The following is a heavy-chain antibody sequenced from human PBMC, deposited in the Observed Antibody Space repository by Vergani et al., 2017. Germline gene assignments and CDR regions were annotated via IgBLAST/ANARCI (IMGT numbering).Heavy chain of an antibody. V-gene: IGHV3-23*04. Sequence: VQLVESGGGVVQPGRSLRLSCAASGFTFSSYAMSWVRQAPGKGLEWVSAISGSGGSTYYADSVKGRFTISRDNSKNTLYLQMNSLRAEDTAVYYCAKGGSGGSCCHPYYYYYYGMDVWGQGTTVTVSS. J-gene: IGHJ6*02. D-gene: IGHD2-15*01. CDR3: AKGGSGGSCCHPYYYYYYGMDV. CDR1: GFTFSSYA. CDR2: ISGSGGST.